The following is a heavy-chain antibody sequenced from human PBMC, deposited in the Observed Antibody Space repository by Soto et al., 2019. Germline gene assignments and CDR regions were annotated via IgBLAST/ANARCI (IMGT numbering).Heavy chain of an antibody. V-gene: IGHV1-69*06. D-gene: IGHD4-17*01. CDR1: GGTFGTNA. J-gene: IGHJ5*01. CDR3: AREIMTSWFDS. Sequence: QVQLVQSGAEVKKPGSAIKVSCKTFGGTFGTNAISWVRQAPGQGPEWMGGILPIFGAASYAQRFKGILSITADKSTNTAYLELSELRSEDTATYYCAREIMTSWFDSWGQGTLVTISS. CDR2: ILPIFGAA.